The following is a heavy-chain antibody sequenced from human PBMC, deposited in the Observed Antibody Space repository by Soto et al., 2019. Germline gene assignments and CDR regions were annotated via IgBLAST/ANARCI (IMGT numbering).Heavy chain of an antibody. CDR3: AKAGGENGYAFDI. Sequence: QAPGKGLEWVSGISWNSGSIGYADSVKGRFTISRDNAKNSLYLQMNSLRAEDTALYYCAKAGGENGYAFDIWGQGTMVTVSS. D-gene: IGHD2-21*01. J-gene: IGHJ3*02. V-gene: IGHV3-9*01. CDR2: ISWNSGSI.